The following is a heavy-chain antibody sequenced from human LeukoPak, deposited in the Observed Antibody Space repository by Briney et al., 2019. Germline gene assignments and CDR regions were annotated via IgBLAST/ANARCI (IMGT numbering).Heavy chain of an antibody. D-gene: IGHD6-6*01. V-gene: IGHV3-23*01. CDR3: AKTVSSSPPSDYYYYGMDV. Sequence: GVSLRLSCVASGFIFSDFWMSWVRQAPGKGLEWVSAISGSGGSTYYADSVKGRFTISRDNSKNTLYLQMNSLRAEDTAVYYCAKTVSSSPPSDYYYYGMDVWGQGTTVTVSS. CDR2: ISGSGGST. J-gene: IGHJ6*02. CDR1: GFIFSDFW.